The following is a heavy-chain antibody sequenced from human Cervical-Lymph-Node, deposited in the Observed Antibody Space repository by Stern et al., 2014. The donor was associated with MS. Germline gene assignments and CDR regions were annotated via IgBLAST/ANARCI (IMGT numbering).Heavy chain of an antibody. CDR2: IIPICGTA. D-gene: IGHD2-15*01. J-gene: IGHJ5*02. Sequence: QVQLVQSGAEVKKPGSSVKVSCKASGGTFSSYAISWVRQAPGQGLEWMGGIIPICGTANYAQKFQGRVKINADESTRQAYMELSSLRSEDTAVDYCARRYCSGGSCPEWFDPWGQGTLVTVSS. CDR1: GGTFSSYA. CDR3: ARRYCSGGSCPEWFDP. V-gene: IGHV1-69*01.